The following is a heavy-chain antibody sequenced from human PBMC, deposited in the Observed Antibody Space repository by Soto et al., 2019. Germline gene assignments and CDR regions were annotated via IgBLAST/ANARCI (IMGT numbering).Heavy chain of an antibody. V-gene: IGHV4-30-4*01. CDR1: GGSISSGDYY. CDR3: ARVYGDYAEYFQH. D-gene: IGHD4-17*01. J-gene: IGHJ1*01. CDR2: IYYSGST. Sequence: QVQLQESGPGLVKPSQTLSLTCTVSGGSISSGDYYWSWIRHPPGKGLEWIGYIYYSGSTYYNPSLKSRVTISVDTSKNQFSLKLGSVSAADTAVYYCARVYGDYAEYFQHWGQGTLVTVSS.